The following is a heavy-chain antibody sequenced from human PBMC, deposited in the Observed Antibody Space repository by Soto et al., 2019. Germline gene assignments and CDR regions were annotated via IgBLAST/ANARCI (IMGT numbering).Heavy chain of an antibody. D-gene: IGHD3-10*01. CDR2: IYTSGST. CDR3: AREQPLVWFGELLSWWFDP. Sequence: LSLTCTVSGGSISSYYWSWIRQPAGKGLEWIGRIYTSGSTNYNPSLKSRVTMSVDTSKNQFSLKLSSVTAADTAVYYCAREQPLVWFGELLSWWFDPWGQGTPVTVSS. J-gene: IGHJ5*02. V-gene: IGHV4-4*07. CDR1: GGSISSYY.